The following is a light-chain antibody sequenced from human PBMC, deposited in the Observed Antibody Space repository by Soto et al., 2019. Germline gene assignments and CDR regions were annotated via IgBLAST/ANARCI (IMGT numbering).Light chain of an antibody. J-gene: IGKJ3*01. CDR2: GAS. V-gene: IGKV3-15*01. CDR1: QSVSSN. CDR3: QQYNNWPFT. Sequence: EIVMTQSPATLSVSPGERATLSCRASQSVSSNLAWYQQKPGQAPRLLLYGASTRATGIPARFSGSGSGTEFTLTISSLQSEDFVVYYCQQYNNWPFTFGPGTKVDIK.